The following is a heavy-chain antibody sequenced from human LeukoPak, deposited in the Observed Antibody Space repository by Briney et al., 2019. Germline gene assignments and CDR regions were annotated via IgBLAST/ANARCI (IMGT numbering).Heavy chain of an antibody. J-gene: IGHJ4*02. Sequence: GGSLRLSCAASGFTFSSYAMSWVRQAPGKGLEWVSAISAGGSTYYADSVKGRFTISRDNSENTLYLQMNSLRADDTAVYYCAKSRRLNSGHDSPFDYWGQGTLVTVSS. CDR3: AKSRRLNSGHDSPFDY. D-gene: IGHD5-12*01. V-gene: IGHV3-23*01. CDR1: GFTFSSYA. CDR2: ISAGGST.